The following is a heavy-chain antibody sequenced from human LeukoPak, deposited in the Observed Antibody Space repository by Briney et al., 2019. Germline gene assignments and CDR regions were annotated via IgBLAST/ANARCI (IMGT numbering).Heavy chain of an antibody. V-gene: IGHV1-2*02. CDR1: GYTLTGYY. CDR3: ARGSLTTEAEIDY. CDR2: INPNSGGT. Sequence: GASVKVSCKASGYTLTGYYMHWVRQAPGQGLEWMGWINPNSGGTNYAQKFQGRVTMTRDTSISTAYMELSRLRSDDTAVYYCARGSLTTEAEIDYWGQGTLVTVSS. D-gene: IGHD4-17*01. J-gene: IGHJ4*02.